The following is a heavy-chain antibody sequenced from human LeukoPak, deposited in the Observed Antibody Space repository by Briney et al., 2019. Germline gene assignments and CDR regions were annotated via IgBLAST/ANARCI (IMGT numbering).Heavy chain of an antibody. Sequence: PSETPSLTSTVSVGSISRGGYYWGWVSQPPGNGLEWIGSIYYSGSTYYKSSLKSRVTISLDTSKNQFSLKLSSVTAADTAVYYCARRSGSSWRIFDYWGQGPRSPSPQ. CDR1: VGSISRGGYY. J-gene: IGHJ4*02. CDR2: IYYSGST. CDR3: ARRSGSSWRIFDY. V-gene: IGHV4-39*07. D-gene: IGHD6-13*01.